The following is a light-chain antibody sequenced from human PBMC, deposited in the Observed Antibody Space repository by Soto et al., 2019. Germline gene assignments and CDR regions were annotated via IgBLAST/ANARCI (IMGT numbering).Light chain of an antibody. Sequence: EIVLTQSPATLSLSPGERATLSCRTSQTIRGLLNWYQQRPGQAPRLLIYDTSNRATDIPARFSGSGSGTDFILTISSLDPEDFAVYYCQQYGSSGTFGQGTKVEIK. J-gene: IGKJ1*01. CDR1: QTIRGL. CDR2: DTS. V-gene: IGKV3-11*01. CDR3: QQYGSSGT.